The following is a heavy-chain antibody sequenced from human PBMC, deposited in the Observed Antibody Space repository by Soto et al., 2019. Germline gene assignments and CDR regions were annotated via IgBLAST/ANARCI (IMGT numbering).Heavy chain of an antibody. CDR2: IYHNGRT. J-gene: IGHJ1*01. Sequence: QVQLQESGPRLVKPSETLSLTCTVSGGSVSSGSYYWSWIRQPPGKGLEWIAYIYHNGRTNYNPSLKSRVTISVDTSKKQISLKLSSVTAADTAVYHCAGGGYYEYFHYWGQGTLVTVSS. D-gene: IGHD6-25*01. V-gene: IGHV4-61*01. CDR3: AGGGYYEYFHY. CDR1: GGSVSSGSYY.